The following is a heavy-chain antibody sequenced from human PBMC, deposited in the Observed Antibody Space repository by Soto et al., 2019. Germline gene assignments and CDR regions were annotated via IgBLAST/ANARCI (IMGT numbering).Heavy chain of an antibody. Sequence: QVHLLQSGPEIKKPGASVKVSCKASGFSLSDDGINWMRQAPGQGLDWVGWISPYIDNTNYAQKFQDRVTLTTDTSTSTAYMELRSLRSDDTAVYYCATSEVSASMGGGFATWGQGTLVTVSA. CDR2: ISPYIDNT. J-gene: IGHJ5*02. D-gene: IGHD2-2*01. CDR3: ATSEVSASMGGGFAT. CDR1: GFSLSDDG. V-gene: IGHV1-18*01.